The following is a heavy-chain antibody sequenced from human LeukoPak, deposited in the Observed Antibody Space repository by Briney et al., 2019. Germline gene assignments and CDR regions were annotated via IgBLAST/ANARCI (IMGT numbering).Heavy chain of an antibody. D-gene: IGHD2-15*01. V-gene: IGHV3-21*01. Sequence: GGSLRLSCAASGFTFSSYGMNWVRQAPGKGLEWVSSISSSSSYIYYADSVKGRFTISRDNAKNSLYLQMNSLRAEDTAVYYCARDRCSGGSCYLGWFDPWGQGTLVTVSS. J-gene: IGHJ5*02. CDR3: ARDRCSGGSCYLGWFDP. CDR2: ISSSSSYI. CDR1: GFTFSSYG.